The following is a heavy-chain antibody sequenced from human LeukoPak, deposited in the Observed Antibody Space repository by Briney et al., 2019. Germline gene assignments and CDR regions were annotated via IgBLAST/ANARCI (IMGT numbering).Heavy chain of an antibody. CDR1: GYSFSNYW. J-gene: IGHJ4*02. V-gene: IGHV5-51*01. Sequence: GESLKISCQGSGYSFSNYWIAWVRQMPGKGPEWMAIIYPGDSDSRYSPSSQGHVTISADKSINTAYLHWNSLEASDSAIYYCVRRDGNEFAYWGQGTLVTVSS. CDR2: IYPGDSDS. CDR3: VRRDGNEFAY.